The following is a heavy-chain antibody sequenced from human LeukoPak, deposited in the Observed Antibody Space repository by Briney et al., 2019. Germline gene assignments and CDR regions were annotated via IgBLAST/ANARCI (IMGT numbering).Heavy chain of an antibody. CDR3: ASGDGYLQRY. CDR1: GFSVSGKF. V-gene: IGHV3-53*01. D-gene: IGHD2-21*01. CDR2: IHYDGKI. Sequence: PAGGSLRLSCAASGFSVSGKFMSWVRQAPGKGLEWVSIIHYDGKIRYAGSVGGRFTIYRDDSENTLFLQMNSLRVDDTAVYFCASGDGYLQRYWGQGTLVTVSS. J-gene: IGHJ4*02.